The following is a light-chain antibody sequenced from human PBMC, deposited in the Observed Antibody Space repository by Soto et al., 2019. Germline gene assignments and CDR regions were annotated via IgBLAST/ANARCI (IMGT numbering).Light chain of an antibody. CDR2: AAS. CDR1: QSISSY. CDR3: QQSYSTPYT. Sequence: DMQITQSPSSLSSSGGDRVTITCLASQSISSYLNWYQQKPGKAPKLLIYAASSLQSGVPSRFSGSGSGTDFTLTISSLQPEDFATYYCQQSYSTPYTFGQGTKVDIK. J-gene: IGKJ2*01. V-gene: IGKV1-39*01.